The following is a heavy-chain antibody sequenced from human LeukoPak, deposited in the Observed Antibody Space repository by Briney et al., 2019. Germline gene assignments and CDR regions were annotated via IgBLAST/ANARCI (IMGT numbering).Heavy chain of an antibody. CDR2: ISSNGGST. CDR1: GFTFSSYA. CDR3: AKDQEYYYDNSGYYTGAFDI. J-gene: IGHJ3*02. Sequence: GGSLRLSCSASGFTFSSYAMHWVRQAPGKGLEYVSAISSNGGSTYYGGSVKGRFTISRDNSRNTLYLQMNSLRDDDTAVYYCAKDQEYYYDNSGYYTGAFDIWGQGTMVTVSS. D-gene: IGHD3-22*01. V-gene: IGHV3-64*04.